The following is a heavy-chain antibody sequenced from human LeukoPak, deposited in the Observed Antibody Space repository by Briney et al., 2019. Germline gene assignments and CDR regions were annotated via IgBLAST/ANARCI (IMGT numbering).Heavy chain of an antibody. Sequence: SQTLSLTCAISGDSVSSNSAAWNWIRQSPSRGLEWLGRTYYRSKWYNDYAVSVKSRITINPDTSKNQFSLQLNSVTPEDTAVYYCARAISGDIVVVPAAPLFDYWGQGTLVTVSS. D-gene: IGHD2-2*01. V-gene: IGHV6-1*01. CDR1: GDSVSSNSAA. J-gene: IGHJ4*02. CDR2: TYYRSKWYN. CDR3: ARAISGDIVVVPAAPLFDY.